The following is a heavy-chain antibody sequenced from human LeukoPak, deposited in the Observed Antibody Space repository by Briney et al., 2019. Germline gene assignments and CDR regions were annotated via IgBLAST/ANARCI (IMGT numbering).Heavy chain of an antibody. Sequence: SETLSLTCTVSGGSISSSSYYWGWIRQPPGKGLEWIGSIYYSGSTYYNPSLKSRVTISVDTSKNQFSLKLSSVTAADTAVYYCARDGDSGYDAWGQGTLVTVSS. CDR3: ARDGDSGYDA. D-gene: IGHD5-12*01. CDR1: GGSISSSSYY. V-gene: IGHV4-39*07. J-gene: IGHJ5*02. CDR2: IYYSGST.